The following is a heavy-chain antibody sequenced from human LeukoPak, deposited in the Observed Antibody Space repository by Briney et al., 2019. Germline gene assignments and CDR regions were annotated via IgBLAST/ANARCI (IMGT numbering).Heavy chain of an antibody. Sequence: SETLSLTCTVSGGSISSYYWSWIRQPPGKGLEWIGYIYYSGSTNYNPSLKSRVTMSVDTSKNQFSLKLSSVTAADTAVYYCAREGFYGDGDYYYYGMDVWGQGTTVTVSS. J-gene: IGHJ6*02. CDR3: AREGFYGDGDYYYYGMDV. CDR2: IYYSGST. V-gene: IGHV4-59*01. CDR1: GGSISSYY. D-gene: IGHD4-17*01.